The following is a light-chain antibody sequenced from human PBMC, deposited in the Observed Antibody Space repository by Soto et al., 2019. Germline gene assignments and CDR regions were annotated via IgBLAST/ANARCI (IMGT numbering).Light chain of an antibody. CDR2: AAS. CDR3: QQLNSYPP. Sequence: IQLTQSPSSLSASVGDRVTITCRASQGISSYLAWYQQKPGKAPKLLTYAASTLQSGVPSRFSGSGSGTDFTLTISSLQPEDFATYYCQQLNSYPPFGPGTKGDIK. CDR1: QGISSY. V-gene: IGKV1-9*01. J-gene: IGKJ3*01.